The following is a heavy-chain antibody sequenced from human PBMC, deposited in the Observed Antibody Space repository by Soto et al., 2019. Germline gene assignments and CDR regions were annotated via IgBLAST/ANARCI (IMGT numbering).Heavy chain of an antibody. CDR3: ARGDDYADY. V-gene: IGHV3-21*01. CDR2: ISSSSSNI. Sequence: GGSLRLSCAASGFTFSSYTMNWVRQAPGKGLEWVSCISSSSSNIYYMGSVKGRFTISRDNAKNSLYLQMNSLRAEDTAVYYCARGDDYADYWGQGTLVTVSS. J-gene: IGHJ4*02. CDR1: GFTFSSYT.